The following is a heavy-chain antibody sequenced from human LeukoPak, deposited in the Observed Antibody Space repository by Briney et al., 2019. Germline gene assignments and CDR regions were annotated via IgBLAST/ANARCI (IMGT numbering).Heavy chain of an antibody. CDR2: ISYDGTTK. V-gene: IGHV3-30*18. Sequence: GGSLRLSCAASGFTFSNYGMHWVRQAPGKGLEWVAVISYDGTTKYYADSVKGRFTISRDNSKNSLYLQMNSLRAEDTAVYYCAKEGYNMGFDYWGQGTLVPVSS. CDR3: AKEGYNMGFDY. CDR1: GFTFSNYG. D-gene: IGHD1-14*01. J-gene: IGHJ4*02.